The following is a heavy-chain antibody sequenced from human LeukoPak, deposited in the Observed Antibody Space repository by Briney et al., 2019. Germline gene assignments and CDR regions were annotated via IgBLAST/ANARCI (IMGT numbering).Heavy chain of an antibody. D-gene: IGHD1-26*01. CDR1: GFTFSHYT. Sequence: GGSLRLSCAASGFTFSHYTMNWVRQAPGKGLEWVSSITSSSSYIYYADSLKGRFTISRDNAKNSLYLQMNSLRAEDTAVYYCAKDSGSYHFSQPNWFDPWGQGTLVTVSS. CDR2: ITSSSSYI. J-gene: IGHJ5*02. V-gene: IGHV3-21*01. CDR3: AKDSGSYHFSQPNWFDP.